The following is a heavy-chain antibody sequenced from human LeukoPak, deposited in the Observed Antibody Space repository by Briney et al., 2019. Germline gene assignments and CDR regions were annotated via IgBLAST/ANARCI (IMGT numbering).Heavy chain of an antibody. CDR1: GFTFSGFA. J-gene: IGHJ4*02. CDR2: ISATGGTT. V-gene: IGHV3-23*01. D-gene: IGHD5-12*01. CDR3: AKYTSVATIIAPSGFDY. Sequence: GGSLRLSCAASGFTFSGFAMSWVRQAPGKGLDWASTISATGGTTYHADSLQGRFTISRDNSKNTLYLQMHSLRVEDTAVYYCAKYTSVATIIAPSGFDYWGQGTLVTVSS.